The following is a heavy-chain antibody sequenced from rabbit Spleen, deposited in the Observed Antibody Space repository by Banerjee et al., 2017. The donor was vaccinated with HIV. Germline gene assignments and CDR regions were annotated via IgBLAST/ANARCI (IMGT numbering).Heavy chain of an antibody. D-gene: IGHD8-1*01. CDR1: GFSFNSGYD. CDR2: IYADSSSFT. V-gene: IGHV1S40*01. J-gene: IGHJ6*01. Sequence: QSLEESGGGLVKPGASLTLTCKASGFSFNSGYDMCWVRQAPGKGLEWIACIYADSSSFTYYASWAKGRFTISKTSSTTVTLQMTSLTAADTATYFCARDTGSSFSSYGMDLWGPGTLVTVS. CDR3: ARDTGSSFSSYGMDL.